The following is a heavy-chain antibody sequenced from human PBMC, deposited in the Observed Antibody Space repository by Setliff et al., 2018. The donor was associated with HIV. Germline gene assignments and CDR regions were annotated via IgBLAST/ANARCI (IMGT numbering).Heavy chain of an antibody. J-gene: IGHJ4*02. V-gene: IGHV4-34*01. CDR2: LSPSGTT. CDR1: GGSFSNYY. CDR3: AAFLVSPVTTQDY. Sequence: SETLSLTCTVYGGSFSNYYTNWIRQPPGKGLEWIGELSPSGTTRPNPSLQSRVIISLDTLKNQFSLKLTSVTAADTAMYYCAAFLVSPVTTQDYWGQGTPVTVSS. D-gene: IGHD4-17*01.